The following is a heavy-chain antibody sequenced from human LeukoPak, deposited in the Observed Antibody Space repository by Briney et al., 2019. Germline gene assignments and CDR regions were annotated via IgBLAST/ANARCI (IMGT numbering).Heavy chain of an antibody. Sequence: SETLSLTCTVYGGSFSGYYWSWIRQPPGKGLEWSGEINHSGSTNYNPSLKSRVTISVDKSKNQFSLKLSSVTAADTAVYYCARRTTVTIPFGYWGQGTLVTVSS. J-gene: IGHJ4*02. V-gene: IGHV4-34*01. CDR2: INHSGST. D-gene: IGHD4-11*01. CDR3: ARRTTVTIPFGY. CDR1: GGSFSGYY.